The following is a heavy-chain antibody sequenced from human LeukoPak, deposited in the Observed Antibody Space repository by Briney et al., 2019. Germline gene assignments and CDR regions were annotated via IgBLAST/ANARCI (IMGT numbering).Heavy chain of an antibody. J-gene: IGHJ3*02. CDR3: ARHRAVAGVDAFDI. V-gene: IGHV5-10-1*01. CDR1: GYSFTSYW. CDR2: IDPSDSYT. Sequence: GESLKISCKGSGYSFTSYWIGWVHQMPGKGLEWMGRIDPSDSYTNYSPSFQGHVTISADKSISTAYLQWSSLKASDTAMYYCARHRAVAGVDAFDIWGQGTMVTVSS. D-gene: IGHD6-19*01.